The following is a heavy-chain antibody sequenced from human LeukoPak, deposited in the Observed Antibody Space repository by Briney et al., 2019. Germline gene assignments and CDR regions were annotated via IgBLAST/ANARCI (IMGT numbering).Heavy chain of an antibody. Sequence: ASVKVSCKASGYTFTGYYMHWVRQAPGQGLEWMGWINPNSGGTNYAQKFQGRVTMARDTSISTAYMELSSLRSEDTAVYYCAADTFSHPWGQGTLVTVSS. CDR2: INPNSGGT. V-gene: IGHV1-2*02. CDR1: GYTFTGYY. J-gene: IGHJ5*02. D-gene: IGHD3-9*01. CDR3: AADTFSHP.